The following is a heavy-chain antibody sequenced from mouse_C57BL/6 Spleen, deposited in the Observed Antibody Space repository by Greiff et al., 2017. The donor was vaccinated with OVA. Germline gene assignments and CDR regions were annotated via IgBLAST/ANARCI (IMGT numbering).Heavy chain of an antibody. V-gene: IGHV1-50*01. CDR3: AREGDY. CDR2: IDPSDSYT. Sequence: QVQLQQPGAELVKPGASVKLSCKASGYTFTSYWMQWVKQRPGQGLEWIGEIDPSDSYTNYNQKFKGKATLTVDTSSSTAYMQLSSLTSEDSAVYYCAREGDYWGQGITLTVSS. J-gene: IGHJ2*01. CDR1: GYTFTSYW.